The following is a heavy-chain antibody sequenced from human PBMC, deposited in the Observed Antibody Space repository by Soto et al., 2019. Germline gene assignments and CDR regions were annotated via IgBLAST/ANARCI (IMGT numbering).Heavy chain of an antibody. J-gene: IGHJ6*02. CDR1: GYSFTSYW. V-gene: IGHV5-51*01. Sequence: GESLKISWKGSGYSFTSYWIGWVRQVTGKGLEWMGIIYPGDSDTRYSPSFQGQVTISADKSISTAYLQWSSLKASDTAMYYCAGGGVRGVITRTRDYYGMDVWGQGTTVTVSS. CDR3: AGGGVRGVITRTRDYYGMDV. CDR2: IYPGDSDT. D-gene: IGHD3-10*01.